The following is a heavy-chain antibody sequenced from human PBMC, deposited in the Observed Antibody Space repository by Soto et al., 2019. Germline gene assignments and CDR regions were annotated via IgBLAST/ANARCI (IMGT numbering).Heavy chain of an antibody. Sequence: EGQLLESGGGLVQPGGSLRLSCAASGFTFSSYAMNWVRQAPGKGLEWVSAISGSAATTHFADSVKGRFTISRDNSKNTLYLQMNSLRAEDTAVYYCARDRSYYDSSGSYSPPYWDQGTLVTVSS. CDR3: ARDRSYYDSSGSYSPPY. V-gene: IGHV3-23*01. J-gene: IGHJ4*02. D-gene: IGHD3-22*01. CDR2: ISGSAATT. CDR1: GFTFSSYA.